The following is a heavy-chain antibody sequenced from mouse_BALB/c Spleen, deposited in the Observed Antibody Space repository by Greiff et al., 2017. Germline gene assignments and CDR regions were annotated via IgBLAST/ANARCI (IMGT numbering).Heavy chain of an antibody. CDR2: IWGDGST. V-gene: IGHV2-6-7*01. CDR3: ARDSDYYGYERAMDY. Sequence: VQLQQSGPGLVAPSQSLSITCTVSGFSLTGYGVNWVRQPPGKGLEWLGMIWGDGSTDYNSALKSRLSISKDNSKSQVFLKMNSLQTDDTARYYCARDSDYYGYERAMDYWGQGTSVTVSS. CDR1: GFSLTGYG. J-gene: IGHJ4*01. D-gene: IGHD1-2*01.